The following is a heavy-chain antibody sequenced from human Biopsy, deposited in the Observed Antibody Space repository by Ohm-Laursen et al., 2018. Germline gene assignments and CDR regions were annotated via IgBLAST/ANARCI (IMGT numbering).Heavy chain of an antibody. D-gene: IGHD3-22*01. V-gene: IGHV1-8*01. CDR1: GYSFSTYD. CDR2: MIPSSGKT. Sequence: GSSVKVSCNASGYSFSTYDVNWVRQARGQGLEWTGWMIPSSGKTGYAQRFQGRVTLTMNTSMSTAYMELSSLRSEDTAIYYCARFPLGAYDDSGSYRAVEHWYFDLWGRGTLVTVSS. CDR3: ARFPLGAYDDSGSYRAVEHWYFDL. J-gene: IGHJ2*01.